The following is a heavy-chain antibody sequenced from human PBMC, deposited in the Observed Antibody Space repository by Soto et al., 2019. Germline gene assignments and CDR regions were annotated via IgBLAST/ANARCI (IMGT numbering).Heavy chain of an antibody. D-gene: IGHD3-10*01. CDR2: IYHSGST. Sequence: QVQLQESGPGLVKPSGTLSLTCAVSGGSISSSNWWSWVRQPPGKGLEWIGEIYHSGSTNYNPSLKSRVTLSEDKSKNQFSLKLSSVTAADTAVDYCARDYMVRGVMRWFDPWGQGTLVTVSS. CDR3: ARDYMVRGVMRWFDP. V-gene: IGHV4-4*02. CDR1: GGSISSSNW. J-gene: IGHJ5*02.